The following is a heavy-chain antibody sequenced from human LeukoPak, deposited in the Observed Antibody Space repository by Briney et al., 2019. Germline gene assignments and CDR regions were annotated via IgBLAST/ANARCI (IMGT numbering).Heavy chain of an antibody. CDR1: GFTLSTYW. D-gene: IGHD3-10*01. CDR3: VRDRGWFHFDL. CDR2: NKEDGTDK. V-gene: IGHV3-7*01. Sequence: GGSLRLSCAASGFTLSTYWMTWIRQAPGKGLEWLAMNKEDGTDKHYVDSVKGRFTISRDNTKNSLFLQLNSLRAEGTAVYYCVRDRGWFHFDLWGQGTLVTVSS. J-gene: IGHJ4*02.